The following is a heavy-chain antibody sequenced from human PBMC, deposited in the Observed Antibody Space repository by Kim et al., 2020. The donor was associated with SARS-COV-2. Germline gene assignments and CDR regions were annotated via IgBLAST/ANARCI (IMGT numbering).Heavy chain of an antibody. J-gene: IGHJ3*02. D-gene: IGHD3-22*01. CDR3: AAPICHYYDSSGYYCHDAFDI. V-gene: IGHV1-58*01. CDR2: IVVGSGNI. Sequence: SVKVSCKASGFTFTSSAVQWVRQARGQRLEWIGWIVVGSGNINYAQKFQERVTITRDMSTSTAYMELSSLRSEDTAVYYCAAPICHYYDSSGYYCHDAFDIWGQGTMVTVSS. CDR1: GFTFTSSA.